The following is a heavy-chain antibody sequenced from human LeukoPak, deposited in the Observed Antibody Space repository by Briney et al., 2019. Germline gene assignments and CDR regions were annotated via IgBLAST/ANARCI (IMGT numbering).Heavy chain of an antibody. CDR2: IKQDGSEK. Sequence: GGSLRLSCAASGFTFSSYWMSWVRQAPGKGLEWVANIKQDGSEKYYVDSVKGGFTISRDNAKNSLYLQMNSLRAEDTAVYYCARIRDSGSYYSAFDIWGQGTMVTVSS. CDR3: ARIRDSGSYYSAFDI. D-gene: IGHD1-26*01. CDR1: GFTFSSYW. V-gene: IGHV3-7*05. J-gene: IGHJ3*02.